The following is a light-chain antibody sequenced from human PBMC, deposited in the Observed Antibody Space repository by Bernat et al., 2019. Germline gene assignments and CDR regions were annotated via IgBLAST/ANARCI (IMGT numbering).Light chain of an antibody. J-gene: IGKJ2*01. CDR3: MQATHRPHT. CDR1: QSLVSSDGNTY. CDR2: KVP. Sequence: DVVMTQSPLSLPVTLGQPASISCRSSQSLVSSDGNTYLSWFLQRPGQSPRRLIYKVPNRDSGVPDRFSGSGSGTEFTLKISRVEAEDVGVYYCMQATHRPHTFGQGTKLEIK. V-gene: IGKV2-30*01.